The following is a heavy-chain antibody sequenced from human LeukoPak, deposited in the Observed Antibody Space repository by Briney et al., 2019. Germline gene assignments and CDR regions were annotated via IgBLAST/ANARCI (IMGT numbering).Heavy chain of an antibody. CDR2: IYSSGTTI. J-gene: IGHJ3*02. D-gene: IGHD3-22*01. V-gene: IGHV3-48*04. Sequence: GGSLRLSCAASGFTFSSYSMNWVRQAPGKGLEWLSYIYSSGTTIYYADSVKGRFTISRDNAKNSLYLQMNSLRAEDTAIYYCARKTYYYDSSGHLPYAFDIWGQGTVVTVSS. CDR3: ARKTYYYDSSGHLPYAFDI. CDR1: GFTFSSYS.